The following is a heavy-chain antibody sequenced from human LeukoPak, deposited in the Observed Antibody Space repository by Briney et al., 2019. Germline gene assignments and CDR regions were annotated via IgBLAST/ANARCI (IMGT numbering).Heavy chain of an antibody. J-gene: IGHJ4*02. D-gene: IGHD2-15*01. CDR3: ARILMSVASRLRSVPVYFDY. V-gene: IGHV5-51*01. CDR2: IYPGDSDT. CDR1: GYSFTSYW. Sequence: GESLKISCKGSGYSFTSYWIGWVRQMPGKGLEWMGIIYPGDSDTRYSPSFQGQVTISADKSISTAYLQWSSLKASDTAMYYCARILMSVASRLRSVPVYFDYWGQGTLVTVSS.